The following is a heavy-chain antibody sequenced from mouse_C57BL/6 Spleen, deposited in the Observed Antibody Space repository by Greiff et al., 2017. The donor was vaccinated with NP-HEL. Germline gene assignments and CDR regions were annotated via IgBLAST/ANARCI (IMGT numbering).Heavy chain of an antibody. CDR2: IYPGDGDT. D-gene: IGHD2-2*01. CDR1: GYAFSSSW. CDR3: AAMVTTTGFAY. Sequence: QVQLKESGPELVKPGASVKISCKASGYAFSSSWMNWVKQRPGKGLEWIGRIYPGDGDTNYNGKFKGKATLTADKSSSTAYMQRSSLTSEDSAVYFCAAMVTTTGFAYWGQGTLVTVSA. V-gene: IGHV1-82*01. J-gene: IGHJ3*01.